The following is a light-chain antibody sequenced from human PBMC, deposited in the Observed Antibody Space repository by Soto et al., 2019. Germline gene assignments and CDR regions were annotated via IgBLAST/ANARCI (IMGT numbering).Light chain of an antibody. CDR1: QSVSSTY. J-gene: IGKJ1*01. Sequence: EVVLTQSPGTLSLSLGERATLSCRASQSVSSTYLAWYQQKPGQAPRLLMFGVSRRATGIPDRFSGSGSGTEFTLSISRLEPEDFAVYYCQQYGSSPWTFGQGTKVEFK. V-gene: IGKV3-20*01. CDR3: QQYGSSPWT. CDR2: GVS.